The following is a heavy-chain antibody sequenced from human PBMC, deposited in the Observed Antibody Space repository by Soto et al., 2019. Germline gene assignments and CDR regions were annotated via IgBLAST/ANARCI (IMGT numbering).Heavy chain of an antibody. Sequence: PXGSLRLSCVASGFTFSSYFMSWVRQAPGREPEWVSGISGSGASTFQIGSVRGRFIVSRDNSKNTLYLQMNSLSAEDTAVYYCAKGTDIWPPDWFDSWGQGTLVTVSS. V-gene: IGHV3-23*01. CDR3: AKGTDIWPPDWFDS. CDR2: ISGSGAST. D-gene: IGHD3-9*01. J-gene: IGHJ5*01. CDR1: GFTFSSYF.